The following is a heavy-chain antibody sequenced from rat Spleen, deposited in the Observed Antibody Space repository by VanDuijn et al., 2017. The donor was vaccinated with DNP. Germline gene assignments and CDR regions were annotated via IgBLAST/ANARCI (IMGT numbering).Heavy chain of an antibody. CDR3: ARQDVYGDAMDA. CDR1: GFTFSDYN. V-gene: IGHV5-22*01. J-gene: IGHJ4*01. CDR2: ISYFGDNT. Sequence: EVQLVESGGGLVQPGRSLKLSCAASGFTFSDYNMAWVRQAPTKGLELVAYISYFGDNTYSGDSVKGRFTISRDNAKSTLYLQMNSLRSEDMATYYCARQDVYGDAMDAWGQGTSVTVSS. D-gene: IGHD1-3*01.